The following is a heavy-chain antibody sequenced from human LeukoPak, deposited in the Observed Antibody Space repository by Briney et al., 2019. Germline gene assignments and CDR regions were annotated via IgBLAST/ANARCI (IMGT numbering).Heavy chain of an antibody. D-gene: IGHD4-17*01. CDR1: GGSISSYY. V-gene: IGHV4-4*07. Sequence: SETLSLTCTVSGGSISSYYWSWIRQPAGKGLEWIGCIYTSGSTNYNPSLKSRVTMSVDTSKNQFSLKLSSVTAADTAVYYCARGHSPVTTKVSYFQHWGQGTLVTVSS. J-gene: IGHJ1*01. CDR3: ARGHSPVTTKVSYFQH. CDR2: IYTSGST.